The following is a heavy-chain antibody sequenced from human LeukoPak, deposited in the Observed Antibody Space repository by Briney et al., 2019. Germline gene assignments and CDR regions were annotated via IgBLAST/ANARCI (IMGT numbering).Heavy chain of an antibody. CDR1: GGSFSGYY. Sequence: SETLSLTCAVYGGSFSGYYWSWIRQPPGKGLEWIGEINRSGSTNYNPSLKSRVTISVDTSKNQFSLKLSSVTAADTAVYYCARGRLYYDFWSGQTGYNWFDPWGQGTLVTVSS. V-gene: IGHV4-34*01. D-gene: IGHD3-3*01. CDR2: INRSGST. CDR3: ARGRLYYDFWSGQTGYNWFDP. J-gene: IGHJ5*02.